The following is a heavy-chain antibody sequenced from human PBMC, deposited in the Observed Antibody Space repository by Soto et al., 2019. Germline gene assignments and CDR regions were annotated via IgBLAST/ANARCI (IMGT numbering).Heavy chain of an antibody. CDR3: AGVRQRVCYFYYSMDV. J-gene: IGHJ6*03. V-gene: IGHV1-18*01. D-gene: IGHD6-25*01. Sequence: QVQLLQSGAEVKKPGASVKVSCKASGYTFTNYGITWVRQAPGQGLECMGWISAYNGDTHYTQRLQGRVTMTTDTSTSTGYMELRGLRSDDTAVYYCAGVRQRVCYFYYSMDVWGKGTTVTVSS. CDR1: GYTFTNYG. CDR2: ISAYNGDT.